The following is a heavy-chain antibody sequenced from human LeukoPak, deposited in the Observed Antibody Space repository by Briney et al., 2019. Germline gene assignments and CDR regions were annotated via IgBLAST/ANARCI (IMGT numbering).Heavy chain of an antibody. CDR3: ARDRDTYYGFWSGYLRYYYYMDV. CDR1: GGSISSYY. CDR2: IYTSGST. J-gene: IGHJ6*03. D-gene: IGHD3-3*01. V-gene: IGHV4-4*07. Sequence: SVTLSLTCTVSGGSISSYYWSWIRQPAGKGLELIGRIYTSGSTNYNPSLKSRVTMSVDTSKNQFSLKLSSVTAADTAVYYCARDRDTYYGFWSGYLRYYYYMDVWGKGTTVTVSS.